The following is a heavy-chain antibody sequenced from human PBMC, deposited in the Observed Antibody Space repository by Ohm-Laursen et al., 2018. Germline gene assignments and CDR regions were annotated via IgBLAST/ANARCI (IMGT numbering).Heavy chain of an antibody. Sequence: GASVKVSCKASGYTFSNYDISWVRQAPGQGLEWMGWISGYNGNTYYAQNLQDRFTMTTDTSTSTAYMELRSLRSDDTAVYYCARDSHDRSGYHYLNYYGMDVWGQGTTVTVSS. D-gene: IGHD3-22*01. J-gene: IGHJ6*02. CDR3: ARDSHDRSGYHYLNYYGMDV. CDR2: ISGYNGNT. V-gene: IGHV1-18*01. CDR1: GYTFSNYD.